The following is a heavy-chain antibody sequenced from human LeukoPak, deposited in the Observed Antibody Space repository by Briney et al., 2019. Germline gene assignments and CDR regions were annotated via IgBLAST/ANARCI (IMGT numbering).Heavy chain of an antibody. J-gene: IGHJ4*02. CDR3: ASDYYDSSGYSEPYDY. D-gene: IGHD3-22*01. V-gene: IGHV3-30-3*01. CDR2: XSYDGSNK. Sequence: QAXXXGXEWVAVXSYDGSNKYYADSVKGRFTISRDNSKNTLYLQMNSLRAEDTAVYYCASDYYDSSGYSEPYDYWGQGTLVTVSS.